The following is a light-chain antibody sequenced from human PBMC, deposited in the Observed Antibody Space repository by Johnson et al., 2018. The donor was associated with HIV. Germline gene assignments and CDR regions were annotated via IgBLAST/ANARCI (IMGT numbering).Light chain of an antibody. V-gene: IGLV1-51*02. CDR2: KNN. J-gene: IGLJ1*01. CDR3: GTWDNSLTAGV. Sequence: QSVLTQPPSVSAAPGQRVTISCSGASSTFGNSYISWYQLLPGSPPKLLVFKNNKRPSGIPDRFSGSKSGTSATLGITGLQTGDEADYYCGTWDNSLTAGVFGSGTKVTVL. CDR1: SSTFGNSY.